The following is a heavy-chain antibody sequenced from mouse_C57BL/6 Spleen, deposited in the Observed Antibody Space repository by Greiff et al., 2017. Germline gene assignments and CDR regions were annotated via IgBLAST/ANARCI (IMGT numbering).Heavy chain of an antibody. D-gene: IGHD6-2*01. J-gene: IGHJ3*01. Sequence: QVQLKQPGAELVRPGSSVKLSCKASGYTFTSYWMHWVKQRPIQGLEWIGNIDPSDSETHYNQKFKDKATLTVDKSSSTAYMQLSSLTSEDSAVYYCASQTLSGPFAYWGQGTLVTVSA. CDR2: IDPSDSET. CDR1: GYTFTSYW. CDR3: ASQTLSGPFAY. V-gene: IGHV1-52*01.